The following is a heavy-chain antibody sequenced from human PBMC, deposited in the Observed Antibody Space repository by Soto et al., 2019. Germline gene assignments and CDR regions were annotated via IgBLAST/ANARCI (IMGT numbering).Heavy chain of an antibody. CDR1: GFTFDSYW. D-gene: IGHD6-19*01. J-gene: IGHJ5*02. CDR2: INSGGSRT. V-gene: IGHV3-74*01. Sequence: GGSLRLSCAASGFTFDSYWMHWVRQAPGKGLVWVSRINSGGSRTTYADSVKGRFTISRDNAKNTLYLQMNSLTAEDTAVYYCARELDISGPRFGPWGQGTLVTVS. CDR3: ARELDISGPRFGP.